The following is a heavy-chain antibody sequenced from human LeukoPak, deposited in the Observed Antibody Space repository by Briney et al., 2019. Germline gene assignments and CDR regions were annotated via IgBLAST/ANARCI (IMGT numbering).Heavy chain of an antibody. V-gene: IGHV3-23*01. Sequence: GGSLRLSCAASGFTFSSYAMSWVRQAPGKGLDWVSAISGSGGSTYYADSVKGRFTISRDNSKNTLYLQMNSLRAEDTAVYYCAKYYYDSSGAYYFDYWGQGTLVTVSS. J-gene: IGHJ4*02. CDR3: AKYYYDSSGAYYFDY. CDR1: GFTFSSYA. CDR2: ISGSGGST. D-gene: IGHD3-22*01.